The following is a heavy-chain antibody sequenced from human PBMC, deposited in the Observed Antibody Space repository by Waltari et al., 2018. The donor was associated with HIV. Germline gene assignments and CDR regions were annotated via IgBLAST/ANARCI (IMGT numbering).Heavy chain of an antibody. CDR3: ARDWVPHCGGDCPDY. V-gene: IGHV3-48*01. J-gene: IGHJ4*02. CDR1: GFTFSSYS. CDR2: ISSSSSTI. D-gene: IGHD2-21*02. Sequence: EVQLVESGGGLVQPGGSLRLSCAASGFTFSSYSMNWVRQAPGKGLEWVSSISSSSSTIYYADSVKGRFTISRDNAKNSLYLQMNSLRAEDTAVYYCARDWVPHCGGDCPDYWGQGTLVTVSS.